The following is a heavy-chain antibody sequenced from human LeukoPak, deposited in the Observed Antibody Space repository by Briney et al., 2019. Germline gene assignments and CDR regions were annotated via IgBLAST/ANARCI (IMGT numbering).Heavy chain of an antibody. Sequence: GASVKVSCKASGYTFTGYYMHWVRQAPGQGLEWMGWINPNSGGTNYAQKFQGRVTMTRDTSISTAYMDLSRLKSDDTALYYCARPLFPSAVINFDYWGQGTLATVSS. CDR1: GYTFTGYY. CDR2: INPNSGGT. V-gene: IGHV1-2*02. J-gene: IGHJ4*02. D-gene: IGHD3-10*01. CDR3: ARPLFPSAVINFDY.